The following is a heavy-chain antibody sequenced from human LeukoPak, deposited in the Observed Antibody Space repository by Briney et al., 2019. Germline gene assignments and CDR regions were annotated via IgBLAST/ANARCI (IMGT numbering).Heavy chain of an antibody. CDR1: GGSFSVYY. V-gene: IGHV4-34*01. J-gene: IGHJ5*02. D-gene: IGHD1-7*01. CDR3: ARGPPNWNYLLHAPQKKNWFDP. CDR2: INHSGST. Sequence: SETLSLTCAVYGGSFSVYYWSWIRQPPGKGLELIGEINHSGSTNYNPSLKSRVTISVDTSKNQFSLKLSSVTAADTAVYYCARGPPNWNYLLHAPQKKNWFDPWGQGTLVTVSS.